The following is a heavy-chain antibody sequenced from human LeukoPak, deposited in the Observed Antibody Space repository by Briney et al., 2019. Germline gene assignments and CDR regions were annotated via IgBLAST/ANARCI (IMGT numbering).Heavy chain of an antibody. CDR3: ARGGLRVMVYRLYYMDV. V-gene: IGHV1-2*02. J-gene: IGHJ6*03. CDR1: GYTFTGYY. CDR2: INPNSGGT. D-gene: IGHD2-8*01. Sequence: ASVKVSCKASGYTFTGYYMHWVRQAPGQGLEWMGWINPNSGGTNYAQKFQGRVTMTRDTSISKAYMELSRLRSDDTAVYYCARGGLRVMVYRLYYMDVWGKGTTVTVSS.